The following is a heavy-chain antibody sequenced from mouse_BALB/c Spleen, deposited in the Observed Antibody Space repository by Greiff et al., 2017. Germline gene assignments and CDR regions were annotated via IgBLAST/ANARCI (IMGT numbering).Heavy chain of an antibody. J-gene: IGHJ4*01. D-gene: IGHD2-1*01. CDR2: INPGSSTI. CDR3: ARLLGNYLYYAMDY. CDR1: GFDFSRYW. Sequence: EVKLVESGGGLVQPGGSLNLSCAASGFDFSRYWMSWARQAPGKGQEWIGEINPGSSTINYTPSLKDKFIISRDNAKNTLYLQMSKVRSEDTALYYCARLLGNYLYYAMDYWGQGTSVTVSS. V-gene: IGHV4-2*02.